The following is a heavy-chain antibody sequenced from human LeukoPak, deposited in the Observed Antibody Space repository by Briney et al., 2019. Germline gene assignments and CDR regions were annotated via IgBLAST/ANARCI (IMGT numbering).Heavy chain of an antibody. CDR3: ARYGDYRRRFPDY. Sequence: PSETLSLTCTLSGGSISSYYWSWVRQPPGKGLEWIAYTYYSGSTNYNPPLKSRVTISVDTSKNQFSLKLSSVTAADTAVYYCARYGDYRRRFPDYWGQGTLVTVSS. D-gene: IGHD4-17*01. CDR2: TYYSGST. V-gene: IGHV4-59*01. CDR1: GGSISSYY. J-gene: IGHJ4*02.